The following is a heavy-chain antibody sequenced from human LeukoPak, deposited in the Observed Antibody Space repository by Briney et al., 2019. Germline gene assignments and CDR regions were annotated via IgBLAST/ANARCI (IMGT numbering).Heavy chain of an antibody. CDR3: AGGIVGATFY. V-gene: IGHV4-34*08. CDR2: INHSGST. CDR1: GFTLSSYA. D-gene: IGHD1-26*01. Sequence: GSLRLSCAASGFTLSSYAMSWIRQPPGKGLEWIGEINHSGSTNYNPSLKSRVTISVDTSKNQFSLKLSSVTAADTAVYYCAGGIVGATFYWGQGTLVTVSS. J-gene: IGHJ4*02.